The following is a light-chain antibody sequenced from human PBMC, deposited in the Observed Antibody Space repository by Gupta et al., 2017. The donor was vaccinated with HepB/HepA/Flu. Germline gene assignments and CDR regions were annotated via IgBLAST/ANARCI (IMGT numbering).Light chain of an antibody. V-gene: IGLV1-44*01. CDR1: SSNIGSNA. Sequence: HSLLTQPPSASATPGPGATIPCSGGSSNIGSNAVNWYRQLPGTAPELLIYGNDQRPSGVPDRFSGSKSVTSASLAISGLQSDDEADYYCTTWDDSLIGWVFGGGTKLTVL. CDR2: GND. J-gene: IGLJ3*02. CDR3: TTWDDSLIGWV.